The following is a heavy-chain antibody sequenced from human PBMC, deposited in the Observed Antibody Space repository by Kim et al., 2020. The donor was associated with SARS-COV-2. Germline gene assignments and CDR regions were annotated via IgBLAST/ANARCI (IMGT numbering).Heavy chain of an antibody. CDR1: GYTFTSYD. D-gene: IGHD3-9*01. V-gene: IGHV1-8*01. CDR3: ARGTYRRYFDWFHNWFDP. Sequence: ASVKVSCKGSGYTFTSYDINWVRQATGQGLEWMGWMNPNSGNTGYAQKFQGRVTMTRNTSISTAYMELSSLRSEDTAVYYCARGTYRRYFDWFHNWFDPWGQGTLVTVSS. CDR2: MNPNSGNT. J-gene: IGHJ5*02.